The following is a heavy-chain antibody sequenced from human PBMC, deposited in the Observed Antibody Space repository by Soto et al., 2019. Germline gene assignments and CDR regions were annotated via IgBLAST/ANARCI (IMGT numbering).Heavy chain of an antibody. CDR3: ARDQQWLVRFYFDF. Sequence: QVQLVESGGGLVKPGGSLRLSCAASGFTFSSYGMHWVRQAPGKGLEWVAVIWYDGSNKYYADSVKGRFTISRDNSKNTLYLQMNSLRAEDTAVYYCARDQQWLVRFYFDFWGQGTLVTVSS. D-gene: IGHD6-19*01. CDR1: GFTFSSYG. V-gene: IGHV3-33*08. J-gene: IGHJ4*02. CDR2: IWYDGSNK.